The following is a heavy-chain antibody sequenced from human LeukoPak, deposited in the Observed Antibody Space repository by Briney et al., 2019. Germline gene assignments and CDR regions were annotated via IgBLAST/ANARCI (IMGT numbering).Heavy chain of an antibody. CDR3: ARHCSGGSCYFDY. CDR1: GYSFTTYW. D-gene: IGHD2-15*01. J-gene: IGHJ4*02. Sequence: GESLKISCEASGYSFTTYWIAWVRQMPGKGLEWMGIIYPGDSDTTYSPSFQGQVTISADKSISTAYLQWSSLKASDTAIYYCARHCSGGSCYFDYWGQGTLVTVYS. CDR2: IYPGDSDT. V-gene: IGHV5-51*01.